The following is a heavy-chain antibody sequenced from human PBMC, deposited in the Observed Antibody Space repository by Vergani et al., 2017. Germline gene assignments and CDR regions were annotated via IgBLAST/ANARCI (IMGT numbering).Heavy chain of an antibody. CDR3: AKDSKFQILSGDNWFDP. CDR2: MSYAETTK. D-gene: IGHD3-10*02. Sequence: QVHLAESGGGVVQPGGSLRLSCQTSGFPFSSHGMHWVRQPPGKGLEWVATMSYAETTKYYAESVKGRFTVSRDISKNTVYLQMDSLRPEDTAVYYCAKDSKFQILSGDNWFDPWGQGTLVTVSS. J-gene: IGHJ5*02. V-gene: IGHV3-30*18. CDR1: GFPFSSHG.